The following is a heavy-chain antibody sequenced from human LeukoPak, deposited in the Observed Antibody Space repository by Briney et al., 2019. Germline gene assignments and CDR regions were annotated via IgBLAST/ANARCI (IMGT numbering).Heavy chain of an antibody. CDR3: ARGNYGDYYGMDV. CDR2: INPNSGGT. Sequence: ASVKVSCKASGYTFTGYYMHWVRQAPGQGLEWMGWINPNSGGTNYAQKFQGRVTMTGDTSISTAYMELSRLRSDDTAVYYCARGNYGDYYGMDVWGQGTTVTVSS. V-gene: IGHV1-2*02. J-gene: IGHJ6*02. CDR1: GYTFTGYY. D-gene: IGHD3-10*01.